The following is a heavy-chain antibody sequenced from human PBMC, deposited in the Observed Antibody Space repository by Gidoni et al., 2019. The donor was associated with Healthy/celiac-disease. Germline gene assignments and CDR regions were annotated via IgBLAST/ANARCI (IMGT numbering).Heavy chain of an antibody. J-gene: IGHJ4*02. D-gene: IGHD2-15*01. CDR1: GFPFSSYG. V-gene: IGHV3-33*01. CDR2: IWYDGSNK. Sequence: QVQLVESGGGVVQPGRSLRLSCAASGFPFSSYGMPWVRQAPGKGLEGVAVIWYDGSNKYYADSVKGRFTISRDKSKNTLYLQMNSLRGEDTAVYYCARGLQRGYCSGGSCYSLDYWGQGTLVTVSS. CDR3: ARGLQRGYCSGGSCYSLDY.